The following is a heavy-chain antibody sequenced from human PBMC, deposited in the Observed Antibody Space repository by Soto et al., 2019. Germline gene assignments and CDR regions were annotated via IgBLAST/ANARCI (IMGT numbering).Heavy chain of an antibody. CDR1: GFTFDDYA. CDR2: ISWNSGRI. Sequence: GGSLRLSCAASGFTFDDYAMHWVRQVPGKGLEWVSGISWNSGRIGYADSVKGRLTISRDNAKKSLYLQMNSLRVGDTALYYCAKDVGPGGVAGSDWYGFDYWGQGTLVTVSS. V-gene: IGHV3-9*01. CDR3: AKDVGPGGVAGSDWYGFDY. J-gene: IGHJ4*02. D-gene: IGHD6-19*01.